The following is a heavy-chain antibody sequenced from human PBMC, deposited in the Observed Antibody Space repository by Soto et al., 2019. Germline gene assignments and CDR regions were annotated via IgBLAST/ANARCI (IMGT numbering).Heavy chain of an antibody. CDR3: APVPITFGDSSFDI. J-gene: IGHJ3*02. V-gene: IGHV3-23*01. CDR1: GFTFSSYA. Sequence: PGGSLRLSCAASGFTFSSYAMHWVRQAPGKGLEWFSAISGSGGSTYYADSVKGRFTISRDNSKNTLYLQMNSLRAEDTAVYYCAPVPITFGDSSFDIWGQGTMVTVSS. CDR2: ISGSGGST. D-gene: IGHD3-16*01.